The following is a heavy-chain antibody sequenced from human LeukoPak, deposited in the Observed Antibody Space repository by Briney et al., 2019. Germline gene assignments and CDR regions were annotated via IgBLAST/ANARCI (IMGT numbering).Heavy chain of an antibody. CDR2: ISYDGSNK. CDR3: ARGPTRDAFDV. V-gene: IGHV3-30-3*01. Sequence: GRSLRLSCAASGFTFSSYAMHWVRQAPGKGLEWVAVISYDGSNKYYADSVKGRFTISRDNSKNTLYPQMNSLRAEDTAVYYCARGPTRDAFDVWGQGTMVTVSS. J-gene: IGHJ3*01. CDR1: GFTFSSYA. D-gene: IGHD5-24*01.